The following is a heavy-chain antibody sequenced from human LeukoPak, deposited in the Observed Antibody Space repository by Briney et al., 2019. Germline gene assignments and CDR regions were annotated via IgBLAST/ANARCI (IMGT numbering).Heavy chain of an antibody. Sequence: GKSLRLSCAASGFTFSGYPIHWVRQAPGKGLEWVSAISGSGGSTYYADSVKGRFTISRDNSKNTLYLQMNSLRAEDTAVYYCAKDRAGSPDAFDIWGQGTMVTVSS. V-gene: IGHV3-23*01. CDR1: GFTFSGYP. CDR3: AKDRAGSPDAFDI. J-gene: IGHJ3*02. D-gene: IGHD1-26*01. CDR2: ISGSGGST.